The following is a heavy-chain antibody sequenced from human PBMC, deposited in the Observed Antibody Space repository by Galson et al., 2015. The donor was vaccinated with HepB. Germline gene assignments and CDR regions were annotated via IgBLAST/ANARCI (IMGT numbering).Heavy chain of an antibody. CDR2: IQYDGSYK. V-gene: IGHV3-30*02. CDR1: GIIFSSYG. Sequence: SLRLSCAASGIIFSSYGMYWVRQAPGKGLEWVAFIQYDGSYKNYAASVKGRFTISRDNSKNTLYLQMNSLRAEDTAVYYCAKGYSYGWSYFDYWGQGTLVTVSS. CDR3: AKGYSYGWSYFDY. D-gene: IGHD5-18*01. J-gene: IGHJ4*02.